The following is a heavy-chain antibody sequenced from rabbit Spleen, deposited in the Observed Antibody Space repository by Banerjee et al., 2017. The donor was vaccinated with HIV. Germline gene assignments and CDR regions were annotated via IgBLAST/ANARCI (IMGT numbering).Heavy chain of an antibody. CDR2: IYSVTGSA. Sequence: QSLEESGGDLVKPGASLTLTCTASGFDFSTNYWISWVRQAPGKGLEWIGCIYSVTGSAYYASWAKGRFTISKTSSTTVTLQMTSLTAADTATYFCARRYSFSSDCYRYTLWGPGTLVTVS. J-gene: IGHJ4*01. D-gene: IGHD8-1*01. V-gene: IGHV1S40*01. CDR3: ARRYSFSSDCYRYTL. CDR1: GFDFSTNYW.